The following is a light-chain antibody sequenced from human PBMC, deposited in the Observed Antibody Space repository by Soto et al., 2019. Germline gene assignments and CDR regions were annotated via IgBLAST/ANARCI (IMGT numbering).Light chain of an antibody. CDR1: SSHVGSYKL. Sequence: QSALTQPASASGSPGQSITISCTGTSSHVGSYKLVSWYQQHPGKAPKLMIFEVNKRPSGVSNRFSGSKSGNTASLTISGLKVEDEADYYCCSSGGSPTYVFGTGTKLTVL. CDR2: EVN. J-gene: IGLJ1*01. CDR3: CSSGGSPTYV. V-gene: IGLV2-23*02.